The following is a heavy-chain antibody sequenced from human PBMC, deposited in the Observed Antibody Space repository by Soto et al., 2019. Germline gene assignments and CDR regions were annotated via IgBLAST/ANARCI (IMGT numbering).Heavy chain of an antibody. CDR2: INHSVST. CDR1: GGSFSGYY. V-gene: IGHV4-34*01. J-gene: IGHJ5*02. CDR3: ARGCRYCSVRWFDP. Sequence: QVQLQQWGAGLLKPSETLSLTCAVYGGSFSGYYWSWIRQPPGKGLEWIGEINHSVSTNYNPSLKSRVTISVDTSKNQFSLKLSSVTAADTAVYYCARGCRYCSVRWFDPWGQGTLVTVSS. D-gene: IGHD2-15*01.